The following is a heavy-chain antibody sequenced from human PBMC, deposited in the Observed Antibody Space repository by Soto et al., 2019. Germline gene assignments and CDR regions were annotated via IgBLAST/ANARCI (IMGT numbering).Heavy chain of an antibody. D-gene: IGHD1-1*01. J-gene: IGHJ3*01. CDR2: ISYEGSNK. CDR3: APPHIQSAWKDGFDL. Sequence: QVQLVESGGGVVQPGRSLRLSCAAFGFTFDDYSIHWVRQAPGKGLEWVALISYEGSNKYYSDSVKGRVTISRDNAKNTLFREVNSLRTEDTAVYYCAPPHIQSAWKDGFDLWSLATIVTVSS. CDR1: GFTFDDYS. V-gene: IGHV3-30-3*01.